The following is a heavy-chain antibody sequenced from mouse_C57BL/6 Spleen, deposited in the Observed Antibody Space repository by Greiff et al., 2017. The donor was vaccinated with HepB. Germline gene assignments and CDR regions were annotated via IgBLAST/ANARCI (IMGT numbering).Heavy chain of an antibody. V-gene: IGHV1-75*01. CDR3: ARDYGPSGGFDY. J-gene: IGHJ2*01. D-gene: IGHD1-2*01. CDR2: IFPGSGST. Sequence: QVQLKESGPELVKPGASVKISCKASGYTFTDYYINWVKQRPGQGLEWIGWIFPGSGSTYYNEKFKGKATLTVDKSSSTAYMLLSSLTSEDSAVYFCARDYGPSGGFDYWGQGTTLTVSS. CDR1: GYTFTDYY.